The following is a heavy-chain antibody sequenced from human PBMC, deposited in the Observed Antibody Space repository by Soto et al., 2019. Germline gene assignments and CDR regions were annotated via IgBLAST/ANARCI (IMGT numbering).Heavy chain of an antibody. Sequence: EVQLVESGGGSVQPGGSLRLSCAASGFTFSTFSMNWVRQAPGRGLEWISYISGGGRPISYADSVKGRFNISRDNAKHPPHRQTDHLTVEDTAVYYGAKGLGWGVDSWGQGTLVTVSS. CDR2: ISGGGRPI. CDR1: GFTFSTFS. V-gene: IGHV3-48*01. D-gene: IGHD6-19*01. CDR3: AKGLGWGVDS. J-gene: IGHJ4*02.